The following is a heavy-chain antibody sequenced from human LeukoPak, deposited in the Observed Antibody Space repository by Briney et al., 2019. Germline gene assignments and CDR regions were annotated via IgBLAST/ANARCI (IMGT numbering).Heavy chain of an antibody. J-gene: IGHJ3*02. D-gene: IGHD4-23*01. CDR2: IYTSGST. CDR1: GGSISSGSYY. Sequence: SETLSLTCTVSGGSISSGSYYWSWIRQPAGKGLEWIGRIYTSGSTNYNPSLKSRVTISVDRSKNQFSLKLSSVTAADTAVYYCARVVMYGGNPDAFDIWGQGTMVTVSS. V-gene: IGHV4-61*02. CDR3: ARVVMYGGNPDAFDI.